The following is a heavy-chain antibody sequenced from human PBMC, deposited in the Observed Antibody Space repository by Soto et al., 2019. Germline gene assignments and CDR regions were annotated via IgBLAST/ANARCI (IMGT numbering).Heavy chain of an antibody. D-gene: IGHD3-22*01. CDR3: ARGGYYFNSSGYYPYYFDH. CDR1: GYSISSGYY. CDR2: IFHSGST. Sequence: LSLTCAVSGYSISSGYYWGWIRQPPGKGLEWIGSIFHSGSTYYNPSLKSRVTISVDTSKNQFSLRLSSVTAADTAVYYCARGGYYFNSSGYYPYYFDHWGQGTMVTVYS. V-gene: IGHV4-38-2*01. J-gene: IGHJ4*02.